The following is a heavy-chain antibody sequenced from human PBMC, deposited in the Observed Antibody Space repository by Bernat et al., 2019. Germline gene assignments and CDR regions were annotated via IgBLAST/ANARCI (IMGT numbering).Heavy chain of an antibody. D-gene: IGHD3-10*01. CDR3: ARGRRGVGSGSRKPFDY. CDR2: INHSGST. CDR1: GGSFSGYY. J-gene: IGHJ4*02. V-gene: IGHV4-34*01. Sequence: QVQLQQGGAGLLKPSETLSLTCAVYGGSFSGYYWSWIRQPPGKGLEWIGEINHSGSTNYNPSLKSRVTISVDTSKNQFSLKLSSVTAADTAVYYCARGRRGVGSGSRKPFDYWGQGTLVTVSS.